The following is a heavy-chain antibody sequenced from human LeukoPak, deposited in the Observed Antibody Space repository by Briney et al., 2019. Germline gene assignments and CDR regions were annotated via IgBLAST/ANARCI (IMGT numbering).Heavy chain of an antibody. V-gene: IGHV3-30-3*01. CDR3: ARGTVTSDAFDI. CDR1: GFTFSSYA. D-gene: IGHD4-17*01. CDR2: ISYDGSNK. J-gene: IGHJ3*02. Sequence: PGRSLRLSCAASGFTFSSYAMHWVRQAPGKGLEWVAVISYDGSNKYYADSVKGRFTISRDNSKNTLYLQMNSLRAEDTAVYYCARGTVTSDAFDIWGQGTMVTVSS.